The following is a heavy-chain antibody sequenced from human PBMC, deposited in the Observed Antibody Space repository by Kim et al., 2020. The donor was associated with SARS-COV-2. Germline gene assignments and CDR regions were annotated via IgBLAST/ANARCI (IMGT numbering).Heavy chain of an antibody. Sequence: GESLKISCKGSGYIFTSYWIGWVRQMPGKGLEWMGIIYPGDSDTRYSPSIEGQVTISADKSSSTAYLQWSSLKASDTAMYYCARRKDDIWSGSRTEDGFDIWGQGTMVTVSS. CDR2: IYPGDSDT. CDR1: GYIFTSYW. D-gene: IGHD3-3*01. V-gene: IGHV5-51*01. CDR3: ARRKDDIWSGSRTEDGFDI. J-gene: IGHJ3*02.